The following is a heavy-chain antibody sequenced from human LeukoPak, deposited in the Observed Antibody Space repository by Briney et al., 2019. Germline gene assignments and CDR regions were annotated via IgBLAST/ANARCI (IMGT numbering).Heavy chain of an antibody. D-gene: IGHD3-22*01. Sequence: GGSLRLSCAASGFTFDDYAMHWVRQAPGKGLEWVSGISWNSGSIGYADSVKGRFTISRDNAKNSLYLQMNSLKAEDTALYYRAKVGYDSSFDIWGQGTMVTVSS. CDR3: AKVGYDSSFDI. CDR1: GFTFDDYA. J-gene: IGHJ3*02. CDR2: ISWNSGSI. V-gene: IGHV3-9*01.